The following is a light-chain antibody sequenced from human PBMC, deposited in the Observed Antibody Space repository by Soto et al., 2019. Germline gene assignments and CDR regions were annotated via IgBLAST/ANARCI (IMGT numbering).Light chain of an antibody. J-gene: IGLJ1*01. CDR3: QSYDSSLRGYV. V-gene: IGLV1-40*01. CDR1: SSNIGAGYD. Sequence: QSVLTQPPSVSGAPGQRVTISCTGSSSNIGAGYDVHWYQQLPGTAPKLLIYCTSNRPSGVPDRFSGSKSGTSASLAITGLQAEDEADYYSQSYDSSLRGYVFGTGTKLTVL. CDR2: CTS.